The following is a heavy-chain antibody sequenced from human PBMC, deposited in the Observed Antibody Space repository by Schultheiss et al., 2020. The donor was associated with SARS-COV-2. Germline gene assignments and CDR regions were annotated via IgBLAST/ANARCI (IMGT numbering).Heavy chain of an antibody. J-gene: IGHJ4*02. CDR1: GFTVSSNY. D-gene: IGHD6-19*01. V-gene: IGHV3-23*01. CDR3: ATSEEIAVAGDY. Sequence: GGSLRLSCAASGFTVSSNYMSWVRQAPGKGLEWVSAISGSGGSTYYADSVKGRFTISRDNSKNTLYLQMNSLRAEDTAVYYCATSEEIAVAGDYWGQGTLVTVSS. CDR2: ISGSGGST.